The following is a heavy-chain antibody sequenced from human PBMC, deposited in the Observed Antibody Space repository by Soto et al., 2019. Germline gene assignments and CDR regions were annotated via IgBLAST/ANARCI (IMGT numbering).Heavy chain of an antibody. CDR3: ARETFIAARPLYYYYGMDV. V-gene: IGHV1-69*13. J-gene: IGHJ6*02. CDR1: GGTFSSYA. Sequence: SVKVSCKASGGTFSSYAISWVRQAPGQGLEWMGGIIPIFGTANYAQKFQGRVTITADESTSTAYMELSSLRSEDTAVYYCARETFIAARPLYYYYGMDVWGQGTTVTVSS. CDR2: IIPIFGTA. D-gene: IGHD6-6*01.